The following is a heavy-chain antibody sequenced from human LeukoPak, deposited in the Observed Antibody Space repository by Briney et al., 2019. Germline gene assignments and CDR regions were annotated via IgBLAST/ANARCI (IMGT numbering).Heavy chain of an antibody. CDR3: ARGLYYYDSSGYFGY. CDR1: GFTLSSYA. D-gene: IGHD3-22*01. J-gene: IGHJ4*02. Sequence: GGSLRLSCAASGFTLSSYAMHWVRQAPGKRLEWVAVISYDGSNKYYADSVKGRFTISRDNSKNTLYLQMNSLRAEDTAVYYCARGLYYYDSSGYFGYWGQGTLVTVSS. V-gene: IGHV3-30*04. CDR2: ISYDGSNK.